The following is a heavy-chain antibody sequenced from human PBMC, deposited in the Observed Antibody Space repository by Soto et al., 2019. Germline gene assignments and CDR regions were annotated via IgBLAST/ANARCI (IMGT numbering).Heavy chain of an antibody. Sequence: SATLSLTCTGSGGSISSYYWSWIRQPPGKGLEWIGYMHYSGSTNYNPPLKSRVTISVDTSKNQFSLKLRSVTAADTAVYYCASNGYDYPNWFDPWGQGTLVTVSS. J-gene: IGHJ5*02. CDR1: GGSISSYY. V-gene: IGHV4-59*01. D-gene: IGHD3-22*01. CDR2: MHYSGST. CDR3: ASNGYDYPNWFDP.